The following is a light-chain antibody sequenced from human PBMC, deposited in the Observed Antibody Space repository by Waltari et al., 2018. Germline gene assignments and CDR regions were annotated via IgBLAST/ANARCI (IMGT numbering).Light chain of an antibody. CDR1: QSVSGSY. J-gene: IGKJ1*01. V-gene: IGKV3-20*01. CDR2: GAS. Sequence: ESVLTQSPGTLSLSPGERATASCRASQSVSGSYLAWYQHKPGQAPRLLIYGASNRATGIPDRISGSGSGTDFTLTISRLESEDFAVYYCQQYGSSPETFGPGTKVEAK. CDR3: QQYGSSPET.